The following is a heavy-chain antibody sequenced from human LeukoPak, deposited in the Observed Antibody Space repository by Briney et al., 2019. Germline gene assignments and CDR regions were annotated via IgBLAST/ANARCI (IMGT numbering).Heavy chain of an antibody. J-gene: IGHJ4*02. Sequence: SVKVSCKASGGTFSSYAISWVRQAPGQGLEWMGGIIPIFGTANYAQKFQGRVTITADKSTSTAHMELSSLRSEDTAVYYCARVHCSSTSCYAQKYYFDYWGQGTLVTVSS. CDR3: ARVHCSSTSCYAQKYYFDY. CDR1: GGTFSSYA. D-gene: IGHD2-2*01. V-gene: IGHV1-69*06. CDR2: IIPIFGTA.